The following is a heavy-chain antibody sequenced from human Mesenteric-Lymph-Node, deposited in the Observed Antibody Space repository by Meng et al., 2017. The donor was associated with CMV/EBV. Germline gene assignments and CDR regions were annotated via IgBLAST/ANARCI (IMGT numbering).Heavy chain of an antibody. CDR3: ARPMLWTTYYMHAFDI. CDR1: GYTFTNYG. D-gene: IGHD3/OR15-3a*01. CDR2: ISTFNGNT. Sequence: ASVKVSCKASGYTFTNYGITWVRQAPGQGPEWMGWISTFNGNTNYAQKLQGRVTMTTDTSTSTAYLELRSLRSDDTAVYYCARPMLWTTYYMHAFDIWGQGTMVTVSS. V-gene: IGHV1-18*01. J-gene: IGHJ3*02.